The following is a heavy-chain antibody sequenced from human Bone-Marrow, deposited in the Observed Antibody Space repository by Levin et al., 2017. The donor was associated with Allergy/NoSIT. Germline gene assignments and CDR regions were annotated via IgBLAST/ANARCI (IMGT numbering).Heavy chain of an antibody. Sequence: SETLSLTCVVSGYSISSGYNWGWIRQSPGKGLEWVGSIYHSGGTYYNPSLKSRVTISVDTSKNQFSLKLSSVTAADTAVYYCARAGMITFGGSQFDYWGQGTRVTVSS. CDR3: ARAGMITFGGSQFDY. D-gene: IGHD3-16*01. J-gene: IGHJ4*02. CDR2: IYHSGGT. V-gene: IGHV4-38-2*01. CDR1: GYSISSGYN.